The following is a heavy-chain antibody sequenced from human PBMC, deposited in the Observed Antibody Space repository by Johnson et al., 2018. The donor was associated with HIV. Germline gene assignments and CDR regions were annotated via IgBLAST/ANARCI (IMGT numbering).Heavy chain of an antibody. J-gene: IGHJ3*02. CDR3: ARDQDWGYYDSTAFDI. D-gene: IGHD3-22*01. Sequence: VQLVESGGGVVQPGGSLILSCAASGFTFSNAWMSWVRQAPGKGLEWVAVISYDGSNKYYADSVEGRFTISRDNSKNTLYLQMNSLRAEDTAVYYCARDQDWGYYDSTAFDIWGQGTLVIASS. CDR1: GFTFSNAW. CDR2: ISYDGSNK. V-gene: IGHV3-30*03.